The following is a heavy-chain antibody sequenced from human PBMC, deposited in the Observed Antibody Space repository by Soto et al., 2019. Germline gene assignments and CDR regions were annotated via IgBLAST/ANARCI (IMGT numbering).Heavy chain of an antibody. V-gene: IGHV3-21*06. CDR3: VRGGSGATSGDLFDA. Sequence: GPQRLSGAASGFTFSAYSINWVRQAPGRGLEWVSSISSSSSPIFYAESVRGRFTISRDNAKNLLYLQMNGLRAEDTAVYYCVRGGSGATSGDLFDAWGQGTLVTVSS. CDR1: GFTFSAYS. J-gene: IGHJ3*01. D-gene: IGHD3-10*01. CDR2: ISSSSSPI.